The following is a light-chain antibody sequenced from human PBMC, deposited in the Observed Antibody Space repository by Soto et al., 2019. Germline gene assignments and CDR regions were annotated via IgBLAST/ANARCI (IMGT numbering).Light chain of an antibody. CDR2: AAS. CDR1: QSISTY. V-gene: IGKV1-39*01. Sequence: DIQMTQSPPSLSASVGDRVTMTCRASQSISTYLNWYPQKPGKAPNLLIYAASNLQSGVPSRFGGSGSGTDFTLTISSLQPEDFATYYCQQTYNTPRTFGQGTKLEIK. CDR3: QQTYNTPRT. J-gene: IGKJ2*01.